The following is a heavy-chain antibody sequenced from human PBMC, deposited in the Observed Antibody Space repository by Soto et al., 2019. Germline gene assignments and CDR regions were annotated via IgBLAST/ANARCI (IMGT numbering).Heavy chain of an antibody. CDR3: ARVAARPYGDYRGGYYYYGMDV. CDR2: INPSGGST. D-gene: IGHD4-17*01. CDR1: GYTFTSYY. Sequence: QVQLVQSGAEVKKPGASVKVSCKASGYTFTSYYMHWVRQAPGQGLEWMGIINPSGGSTSYAQKFKGRVTMTRDTSTSTVYMELSSLRSEDTAVYYCARVAARPYGDYRGGYYYYGMDVWGQGTTVTVSS. J-gene: IGHJ6*02. V-gene: IGHV1-46*01.